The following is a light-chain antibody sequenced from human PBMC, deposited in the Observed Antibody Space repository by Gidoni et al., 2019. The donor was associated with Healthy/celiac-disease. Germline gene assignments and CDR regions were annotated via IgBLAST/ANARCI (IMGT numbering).Light chain of an antibody. V-gene: IGLV2-23*01. Sequence: QSALTQPASVSGSPGQSITISCTGTSSDAGGYNLVSWYQQHPGKAPKLMIYEGSKRPSGVSNRFSGSKSGNTASLTISGLQAEDEADYYCCSYAGSSTHVVFGEGTKLTVL. J-gene: IGLJ2*01. CDR2: EGS. CDR1: SSDAGGYNL. CDR3: CSYAGSSTHVV.